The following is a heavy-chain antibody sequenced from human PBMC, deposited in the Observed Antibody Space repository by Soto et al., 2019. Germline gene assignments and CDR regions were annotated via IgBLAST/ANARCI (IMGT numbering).Heavy chain of an antibody. V-gene: IGHV1-18*01. CDR3: AGTARASWGRGFGY. J-gene: IGHJ4*02. D-gene: IGHD7-27*01. CDR1: GYTFTSYG. CDR2: ISAYNGNT. Sequence: QVQLVQSGAEVKKPGASVKVSCKASGYTFTSYGISWVRQAPGQGLEWMGWISAYNGNTNYAQKLQGRVTMTTDTCTSTAYMERRSLRSDDTAVYDCAGTARASWGRGFGYWGQGTLVTVSS.